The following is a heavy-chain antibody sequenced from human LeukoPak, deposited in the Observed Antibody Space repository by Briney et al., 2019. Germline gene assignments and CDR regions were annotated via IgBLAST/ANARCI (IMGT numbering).Heavy chain of an antibody. J-gene: IGHJ4*02. CDR3: AREYTVTTYFVDY. D-gene: IGHD4-17*01. Sequence: PSETLSLTCTVSGGSISSSSHYWGWIRQPPGKGLEWIGSFYYSGSTYYNPSLKSRVTISVDTSKNQFSLKLSSVTAADTAVYYCAREYTVTTYFVDYWGQGTLVTVSS. CDR1: GGSISSSSHY. CDR2: FYYSGST. V-gene: IGHV4-39*07.